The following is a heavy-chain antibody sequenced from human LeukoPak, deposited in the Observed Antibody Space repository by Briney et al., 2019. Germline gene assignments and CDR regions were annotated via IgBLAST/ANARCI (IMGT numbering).Heavy chain of an antibody. Sequence: RASVNVSCTASGYTFTSYHMHWVRLAPGQGLEWMGIINPSGDSRSYAQKFQGRVTMTRDTSTSTVYMELSSLRSEDTAVYYCARDKLGDYGMDVWGQGTTVTVSS. J-gene: IGHJ6*02. CDR3: ARDKLGDYGMDV. D-gene: IGHD3-16*01. V-gene: IGHV1-46*01. CDR2: INPSGDSR. CDR1: GYTFTSYH.